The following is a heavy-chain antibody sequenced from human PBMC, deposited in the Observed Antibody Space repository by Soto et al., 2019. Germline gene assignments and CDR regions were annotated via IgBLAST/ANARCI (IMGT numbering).Heavy chain of an antibody. Sequence: PGGSLRLSCAAAGFAFSNYEMNWVRQAPGKGLEWVSYISLSGPTIYYADSVKGRFTISRDDAKNSLYLQMDSLRADDTAVYHCARESFSASPNFFDYWGQGTPVTVSS. CDR3: ARESFSASPNFFDY. CDR1: GFAFSNYE. CDR2: ISLSGPTI. J-gene: IGHJ4*02. V-gene: IGHV3-48*03. D-gene: IGHD3-3*02.